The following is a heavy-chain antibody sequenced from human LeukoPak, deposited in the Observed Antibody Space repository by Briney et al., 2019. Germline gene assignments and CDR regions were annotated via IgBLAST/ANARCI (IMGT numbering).Heavy chain of an antibody. D-gene: IGHD6-13*01. J-gene: IGHJ3*02. CDR1: GFTFSSYA. Sequence: SGGSLRLSCAASGFTFSSYAMSWVRQALGKGLEWVSGISGSGDGTYYADSVKGRFTISRDNSKNTLYLRMNSLRVEDTAVYYCAKDASSSWYINAFDIWGQGTMVTVSS. V-gene: IGHV3-23*01. CDR2: ISGSGDGT. CDR3: AKDASSSWYINAFDI.